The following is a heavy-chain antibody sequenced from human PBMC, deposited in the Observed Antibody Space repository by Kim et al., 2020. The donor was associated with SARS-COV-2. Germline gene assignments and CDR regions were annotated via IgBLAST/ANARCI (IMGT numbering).Heavy chain of an antibody. CDR2: SN. Sequence: SNDYAPTVKSRIIINSDTSKNQFSLHLNSVISEDTAVYYCARGRDSAFDIWGQGTMVIVSS. J-gene: IGHJ3*02. CDR3: ARGRDSAFDI. V-gene: IGHV6-1*01.